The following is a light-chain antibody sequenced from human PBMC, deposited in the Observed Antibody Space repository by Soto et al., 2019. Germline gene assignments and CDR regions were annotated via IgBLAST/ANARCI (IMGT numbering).Light chain of an antibody. V-gene: IGKV1-8*01. CDR3: QQYYSYPLT. Sequence: AIRMTQSPSSFSASTGDRVTITCRASQGISSYLAWYQQKPGKAPKLLIYAASTLQSGVPSRFSGSGSGKDFTLTISCLQSEDFATYSCQQYYSYPLTFGGGTKVEIK. CDR1: QGISSY. J-gene: IGKJ4*01. CDR2: AAS.